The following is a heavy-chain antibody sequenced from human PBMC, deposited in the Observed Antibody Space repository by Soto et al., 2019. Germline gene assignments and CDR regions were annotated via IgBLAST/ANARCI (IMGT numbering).Heavy chain of an antibody. D-gene: IGHD4-4*01. Sequence: AGSVRQTCVDAESAYRGGALSWVSQAPGKGLEWVSAISGSGGSTYYADSVKGRFTISRDNSKNTLYLQMNSLRAEDTAVYYCAKDQASNYVYYYYMDVWGKGTTVTVSS. V-gene: IGHV3-23*01. CDR2: ISGSGGST. J-gene: IGHJ6*03. CDR1: ESAYRGGA. CDR3: AKDQASNYVYYYYMDV.